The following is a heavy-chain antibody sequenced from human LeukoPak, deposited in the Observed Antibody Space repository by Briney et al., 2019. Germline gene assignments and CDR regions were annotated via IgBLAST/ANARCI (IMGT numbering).Heavy chain of an antibody. D-gene: IGHD2-2*01. V-gene: IGHV4-38-2*02. Sequence: SETLSLTCTVSGYSIINTFYWGWIRQSPGKGLEWIGSIHHSGSRFESGSTHYNPSLKSRVTVSADTSKNQFSLTLRSVTAANTAVYFCARNVTSGLINDWGLGILVTVSS. J-gene: IGHJ1*01. CDR1: GYSIINTFY. CDR3: ARNVTSGLIND. CDR2: IHHSGSRFESGST.